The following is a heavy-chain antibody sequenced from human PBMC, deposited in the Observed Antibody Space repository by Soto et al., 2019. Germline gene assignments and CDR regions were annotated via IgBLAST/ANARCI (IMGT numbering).Heavy chain of an antibody. CDR3: ASKSYYDFWSGIMGDYYYGTDV. CDR2: INHSGST. CDR1: GGAFSGYY. Sequence: SETLSLTCAVYGGAFSGYYWSLIRQPPGKGLEWIGEINHSGSTNYNPSLKSRVTISVDTYKNQFSLKLSSVTAADTAVYYCASKSYYDFWSGIMGDYYYGTDVWGQGTTVTVSS. J-gene: IGHJ6*02. D-gene: IGHD3-3*01. V-gene: IGHV4-34*01.